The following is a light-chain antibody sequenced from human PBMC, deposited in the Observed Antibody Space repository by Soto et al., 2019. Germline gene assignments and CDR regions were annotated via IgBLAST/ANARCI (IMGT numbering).Light chain of an antibody. CDR1: QSVGSY. CDR2: DAS. J-gene: IGKJ1*01. CDR3: QQCYMGWT. Sequence: EIQMTQSPSTLSASVGDRVTITCRASQSVGSYLAWYQHQPGQAPKLLIYDASTLESGVPSRFSGTGSGTEFPFSITSLQPEGFGTYYCQQCYMGWTFGQGTKVDIK. V-gene: IGKV1-5*01.